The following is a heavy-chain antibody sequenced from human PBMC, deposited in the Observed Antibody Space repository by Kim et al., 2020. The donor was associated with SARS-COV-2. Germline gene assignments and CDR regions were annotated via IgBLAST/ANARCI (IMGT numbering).Heavy chain of an antibody. J-gene: IGHJ6*02. CDR1: GGSISSYY. CDR2: IYYSGST. V-gene: IGHV4-59*01. Sequence: SETLSLTCTVSGGSISSYYWSWIRQPPGKGLEWIGYIYYSGSTNYNPSLKSRVTISVDTSKNQFSLKLSSVTAADTAVYYCATGVTYYYDSSGYYRLDVWGQGTTVTVSS. D-gene: IGHD3-22*01. CDR3: ATGVTYYYDSSGYYRLDV.